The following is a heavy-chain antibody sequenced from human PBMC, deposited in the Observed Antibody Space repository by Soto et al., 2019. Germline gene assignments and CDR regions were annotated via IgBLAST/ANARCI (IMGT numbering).Heavy chain of an antibody. CDR3: ARPDNGDYSTGHSYGMDV. D-gene: IGHD4-17*01. CDR2: IYPGDSDT. Sequence: PGESLKISCKGSGYSFTSYWIGWVRQMPVKGLEWMGIIYPGDSDTRYSPSFQGQVTIPADKSISTAYLQWSSLKASDTAMYYCARPDNGDYSTGHSYGMDVWGQGTTVTVSS. J-gene: IGHJ6*01. V-gene: IGHV5-51*01. CDR1: GYSFTSYW.